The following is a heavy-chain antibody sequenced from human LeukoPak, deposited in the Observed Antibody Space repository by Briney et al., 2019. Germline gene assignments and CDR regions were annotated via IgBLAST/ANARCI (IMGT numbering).Heavy chain of an antibody. Sequence: SVKVSCKASGGTFSSYAISWVRQAPGQGLEWMGRIIPIFGTANYAQKFQGRVTITTDESTSTAYMELSSLRSEDTAVYYCARDHYYDSSGCGYWGQGTLVTVSS. CDR1: GGTFSSYA. CDR2: IIPIFGTA. D-gene: IGHD3-22*01. J-gene: IGHJ4*02. V-gene: IGHV1-69*05. CDR3: ARDHYYDSSGCGY.